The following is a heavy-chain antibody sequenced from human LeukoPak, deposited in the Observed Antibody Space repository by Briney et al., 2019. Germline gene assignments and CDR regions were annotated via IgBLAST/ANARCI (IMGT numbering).Heavy chain of an antibody. V-gene: IGHV3-7*03. J-gene: IGHJ4*02. Sequence: GGSLRLSCAASGFTFSSYWMSWVRQAPGKGLEWVANIKQDGSEKYYVDSVKGRFTISRDNAKNSLYLQMNSLRAEDTALYYCAKRHTTGWFYLDYWGRGTLVTVSS. CDR3: AKRHTTGWFYLDY. D-gene: IGHD6-19*01. CDR2: IKQDGSEK. CDR1: GFTFSSYW.